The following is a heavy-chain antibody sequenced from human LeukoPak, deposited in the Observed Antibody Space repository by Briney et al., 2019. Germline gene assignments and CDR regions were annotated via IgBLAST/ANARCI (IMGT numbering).Heavy chain of an antibody. Sequence: SQTLSLTCAISGDSVSSNSAAWNWIRQSPSRGLEWLGRTYYRSKWYNDYAVSVKSRITINPDTSKNQFSLQLNSVTPEDTAVYYCARCDYYDSSGYWGTYYFDYWGQGTLVTVSS. CDR1: GDSVSSNSAA. J-gene: IGHJ4*02. V-gene: IGHV6-1*01. D-gene: IGHD3-22*01. CDR3: ARCDYYDSSGYWGTYYFDY. CDR2: TYYRSKWYN.